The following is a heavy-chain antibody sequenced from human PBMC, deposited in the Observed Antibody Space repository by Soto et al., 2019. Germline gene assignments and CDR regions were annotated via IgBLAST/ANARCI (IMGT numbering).Heavy chain of an antibody. D-gene: IGHD3-22*01. Sequence: SETLSLTCTVSGGSIISGDYYWGWIRQPPGKGLEWIGSIYYSGSTYYNPSLKSRVTISVDTSKNQFSLKLSSVTAADTAVYYCARHKYHSSSPSAYWGQGTLVTVSS. CDR2: IYYSGST. V-gene: IGHV4-39*01. CDR3: ARHKYHSSSPSAY. J-gene: IGHJ4*02. CDR1: GGSIISGDYY.